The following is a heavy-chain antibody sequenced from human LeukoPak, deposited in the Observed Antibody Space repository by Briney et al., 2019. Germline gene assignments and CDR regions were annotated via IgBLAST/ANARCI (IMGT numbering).Heavy chain of an antibody. CDR1: GGSISYYY. CDR3: AREDPQTTVPEGMDV. D-gene: IGHD4-17*01. J-gene: IGHJ6*02. V-gene: IGHV4-59*01. CDR2: IYYSGTT. Sequence: PSETLSLTCTVSGGSISYYYWSWIRQSPGKGLEWIGYIYYSGTTNYNPSLKSRVTISVDTSKNQFSLQLRSVTAADTAVYYCAREDPQTTVPEGMDVWGQGTTVSVSS.